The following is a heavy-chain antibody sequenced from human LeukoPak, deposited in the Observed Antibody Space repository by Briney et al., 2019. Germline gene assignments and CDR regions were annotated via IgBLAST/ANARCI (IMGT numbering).Heavy chain of an antibody. CDR3: ARAPMITFGGVIVHFDY. CDR2: IYTSGST. Sequence: SETLSLTCTVSGGSISSSSYYWSWIRQPAGKGLEWIGRIYTSGSTNYNPSLKSRVTMSVDTSKNQFSLKLSSVTAADTAVYYCARAPMITFGGVIVHFDYWGQGTLVTVSS. V-gene: IGHV4-61*02. J-gene: IGHJ4*02. D-gene: IGHD3-16*02. CDR1: GGSISSSSYY.